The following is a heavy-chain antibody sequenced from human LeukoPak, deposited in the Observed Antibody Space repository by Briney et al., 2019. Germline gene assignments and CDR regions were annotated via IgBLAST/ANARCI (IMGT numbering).Heavy chain of an antibody. Sequence: GGSLRLSCAASGFTFSSYGMHWVRQAPGKGLEWVAFIRYDGSNDYYADSVKGRFTISRDSSKSTLYLQMNSLRAEDTAVYYRAKDQGFYDSSGYQYYFDSWGQGTLVTVSA. CDR1: GFTFSSYG. D-gene: IGHD3-22*01. V-gene: IGHV3-30*02. J-gene: IGHJ4*02. CDR3: AKDQGFYDSSGYQYYFDS. CDR2: IRYDGSND.